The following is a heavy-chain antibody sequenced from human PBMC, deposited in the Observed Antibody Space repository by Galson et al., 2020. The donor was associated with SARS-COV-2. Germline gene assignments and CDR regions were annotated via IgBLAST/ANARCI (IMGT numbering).Heavy chain of an antibody. V-gene: IGHV1-18*01. CDR3: ARDPSIAVAGSSIFDY. Sequence: GESLKISCKASGYTFTSYGISWVRQAPGQGLEWMGWISAYNGNTNYAQKLQGRVTMTTDTSTSTAYMELRSLRSDDTAVYYCARDPSIAVAGSSIFDYWGQGTLVTVSS. J-gene: IGHJ4*02. D-gene: IGHD6-19*01. CDR2: ISAYNGNT. CDR1: GYTFTSYG.